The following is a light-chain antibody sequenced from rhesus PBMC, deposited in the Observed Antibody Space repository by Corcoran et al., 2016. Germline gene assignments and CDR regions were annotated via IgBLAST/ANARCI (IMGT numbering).Light chain of an antibody. V-gene: IGKV1-25*01. CDR3: QHYYSTPYS. CDR1: QGITND. CDR2: EAS. Sequence: DIQMTQSPSSLSASVGDRVTITCRASQGITNDLAWYQQKPGETPKLLIYEASSLQSGIPSRFSGSGSGTDFTLPISSLQSEDFATYSCQHYYSTPYSFGQGTKVEIK. J-gene: IGKJ2*01.